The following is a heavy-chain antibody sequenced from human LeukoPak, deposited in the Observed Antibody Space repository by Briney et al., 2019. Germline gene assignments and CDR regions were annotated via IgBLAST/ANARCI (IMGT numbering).Heavy chain of an antibody. V-gene: IGHV1-2*02. J-gene: IGHJ3*02. CDR3: ARSQQWLAYDAFDI. Sequence: ASVKVSCKASGYTFTGYYMHWVRQAPGQGLERMGWINPNSGGTNYAQKFQGRVTMTRDTSISTAYMELSRLRSDDTAVYYCARSQQWLAYDAFDIWGQGTMVTVSS. CDR1: GYTFTGYY. D-gene: IGHD6-19*01. CDR2: INPNSGGT.